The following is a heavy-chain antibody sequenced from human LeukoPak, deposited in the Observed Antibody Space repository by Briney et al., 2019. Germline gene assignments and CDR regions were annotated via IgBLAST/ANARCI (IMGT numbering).Heavy chain of an antibody. J-gene: IGHJ4*02. Sequence: HPGRSLRLSCAASGFTFSSYGMHWVRQAPGKGLEWVAVISYDGSNKYYADSVKGRFTISRDNSKNTLYLQMNSLRAEDTAVYYCAKENYYDSSGYYSSFDYWGQGTLVTVSS. V-gene: IGHV3-30*18. D-gene: IGHD3-22*01. CDR3: AKENYYDSSGYYSSFDY. CDR2: ISYDGSNK. CDR1: GFTFSSYG.